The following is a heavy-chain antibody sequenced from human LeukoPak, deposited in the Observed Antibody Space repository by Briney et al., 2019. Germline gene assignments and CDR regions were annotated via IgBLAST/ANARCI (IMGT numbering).Heavy chain of an antibody. V-gene: IGHV4-38-2*02. D-gene: IGHD5-24*01. CDR1: GYSISSDQY. CDR3: ARGRDGYNFLNRGEYYYFDY. CDR2: IYDSGTT. Sequence: SETLSLTCTVSGYSISSDQYWGWIRQPPGKGLEWIGTIYDSGTTYYNPSLKSRVTISVDTSKNQFSLKLNSVTAADTAVYYCARGRDGYNFLNRGEYYYFDYWGQGTLVTVSS. J-gene: IGHJ4*02.